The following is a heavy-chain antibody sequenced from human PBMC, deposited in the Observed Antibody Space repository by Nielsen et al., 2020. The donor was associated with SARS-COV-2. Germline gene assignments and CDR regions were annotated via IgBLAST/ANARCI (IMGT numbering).Heavy chain of an antibody. CDR1: GFTFSSYG. CDR2: IWYDGSNK. V-gene: IGHV3-30*02. Sequence: GGSLRLSCAASGFTFSSYGMHWVRQAPGKGLEWVAVIWYDGSNKYYADSVKGRFTISGDNSKNTLYLQMNSLRAEDTAVYYCAKPSGGYCSGGSCSPPYWGQGTLVTVSS. D-gene: IGHD2-15*01. J-gene: IGHJ4*02. CDR3: AKPSGGYCSGGSCSPPY.